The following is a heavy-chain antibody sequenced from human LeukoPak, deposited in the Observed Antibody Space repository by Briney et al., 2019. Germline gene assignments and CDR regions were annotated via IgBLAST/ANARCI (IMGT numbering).Heavy chain of an antibody. J-gene: IGHJ4*02. CDR3: SRVPYGDYWSSDY. V-gene: IGHV3-7*01. CDR2: IKHDEIEK. CDR1: GLIFNNYW. D-gene: IGHD4-17*01. Sequence: GGSLRLSCATAGLIFNNYWMGWVRQAPGKGLEWVANIKHDEIEKYYVDSVKGRFTISRDNAKNSLCLQMNSLRVEDTAIYYWSRVPYGDYWSSDYWGQGTLVTVSS.